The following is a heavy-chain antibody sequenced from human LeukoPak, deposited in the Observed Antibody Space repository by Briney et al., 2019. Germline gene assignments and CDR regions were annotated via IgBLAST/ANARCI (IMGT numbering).Heavy chain of an antibody. CDR2: IYYSGST. CDR1: GGSISSGGYY. D-gene: IGHD6-13*01. V-gene: IGHV4-31*03. CDR3: ARERIAAAGTGTFNY. Sequence: PSETLSLTCTVSGGSISSGGYYWSWIRQHPGKGLEWIGYIYYSGSTYYNPSLKSRVTISVDTSKNQFSLKLSSVTAADTAVYYCARERIAAAGTGTFNYWGQGTLVTVSS. J-gene: IGHJ4*02.